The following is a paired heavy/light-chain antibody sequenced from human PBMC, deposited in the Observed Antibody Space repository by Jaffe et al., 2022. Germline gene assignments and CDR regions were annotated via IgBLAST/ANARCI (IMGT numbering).Heavy chain of an antibody. CDR3: ARAKEVVPAAIAYNWFDP. CDR2: IYYSGST. V-gene: IGHV4-39*01. D-gene: IGHD2-2*02. J-gene: IGHJ5*02. CDR1: GGSISSSSYY. Sequence: QLQLQESGPGLVKPSETLSLTCTVSGGSISSSSYYWGWIRQPPGKGLEWIGNIYYSGSTYYNPSLKSRVTISVDTSKNQFSLKLSSVTAADTAVYYCARAKEVVPAAIAYNWFDPWGQGTLVTVSS.
Light chain of an antibody. CDR1: QSVSSN. J-gene: IGKJ4*01. V-gene: IGKV3-15*01. Sequence: EIVMTQSPVTLSVSPGERATLSCRASQSVSSNLAWYQQKPGQAPRLLIYGASTRATGIPARFSGSGSGTEFTLTISSLQSEDFAVYYCQQYNNWPPLTFGGGTKVEIK. CDR2: GAS. CDR3: QQYNNWPPLT.